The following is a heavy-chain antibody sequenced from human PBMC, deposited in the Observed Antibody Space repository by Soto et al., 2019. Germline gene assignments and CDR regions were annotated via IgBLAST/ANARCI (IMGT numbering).Heavy chain of an antibody. J-gene: IGHJ4*02. CDR1: GYSFSSNC. V-gene: IGHV5-51*01. Sequence: PGESLKISCQGSGYSFSSNCIGWVRQRPCKGLEWMGIIYPGDSEVKYSPSSRGQVTISVDTSISTAYLQWSSLKATDTAMYYCARHLYESSGYRYFDFWGQGTMVTV. CDR3: ARHLYESSGYRYFDF. CDR2: IYPGDSEV. D-gene: IGHD3-22*01.